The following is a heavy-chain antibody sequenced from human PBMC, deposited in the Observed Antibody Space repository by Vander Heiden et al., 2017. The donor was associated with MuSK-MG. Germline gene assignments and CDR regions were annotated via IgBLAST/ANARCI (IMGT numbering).Heavy chain of an antibody. V-gene: IGHV3-23*01. Sequence: EVQLLESGGGLVQPGGSLRLSCAASGFTFSSYAMSWARQAPGKGLEWVSAISGSGGSTYYADSVKGRFTISRDNSKNTLYLQMNSLRAEDTAVYYCAKASTSVDYYMDVWGKGTTVTVSS. CDR3: AKASTSVDYYMDV. D-gene: IGHD3-3*01. CDR1: GFTFSSYA. J-gene: IGHJ6*03. CDR2: ISGSGGST.